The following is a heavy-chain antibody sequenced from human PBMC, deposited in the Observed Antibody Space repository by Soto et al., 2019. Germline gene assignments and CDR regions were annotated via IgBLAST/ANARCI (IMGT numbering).Heavy chain of an antibody. Sequence: GASVKVSCKASGYTFSGFYMHWVRQAPGQGLEWMGIINPSGGSTSYAQKFQGRVTMTRDTSTSTVYMELSSLRSEDTAVYYCARERPYYYDSSGAGPGAFDIWGQGTMVTVSS. V-gene: IGHV1-46*01. CDR1: GYTFSGFY. D-gene: IGHD3-22*01. CDR3: ARERPYYYDSSGAGPGAFDI. J-gene: IGHJ3*02. CDR2: INPSGGST.